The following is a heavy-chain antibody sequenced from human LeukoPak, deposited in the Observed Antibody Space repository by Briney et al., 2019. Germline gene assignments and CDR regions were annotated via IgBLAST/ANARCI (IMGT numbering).Heavy chain of an antibody. CDR3: ARGASIAVALWYYYYGMDV. D-gene: IGHD6-19*01. CDR1: GYTFTAYY. J-gene: IGHJ6*04. Sequence: GASVKVSCKASGYTFTAYYMHWVRQAPGQGLEWMGWINPNSGGTNYAQKFKGWVTMTRATSISTAYMELSRLRSDDTAVYYCARGASIAVALWYYYYGMDVWGKGTTVTVSS. CDR2: INPNSGGT. V-gene: IGHV1-2*04.